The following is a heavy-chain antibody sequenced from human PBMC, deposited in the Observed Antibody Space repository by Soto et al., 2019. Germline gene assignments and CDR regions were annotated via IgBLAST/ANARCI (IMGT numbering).Heavy chain of an antibody. Sequence: LSLPCAVSGGSISSGGYSWSWIRQPPGKGLEWIGYIYHSGSTYYNPSLKSRVTISVDRSKNQFSLKLSSVTAADTAVYYCARSRATGVGNWFDPWGQGTQVTVSS. CDR1: GGSISSGGYS. V-gene: IGHV4-30-2*01. D-gene: IGHD5-12*01. J-gene: IGHJ5*02. CDR3: ARSRATGVGNWFDP. CDR2: IYHSGST.